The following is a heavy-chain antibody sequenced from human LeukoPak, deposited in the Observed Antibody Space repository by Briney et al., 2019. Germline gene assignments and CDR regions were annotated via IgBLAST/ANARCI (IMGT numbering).Heavy chain of an antibody. CDR1: GGSISSGDYY. CDR3: ARASWYSSGWYHGNFDY. D-gene: IGHD6-19*01. Sequence: SQTLSLTCTVSGGSISSGDYYWRWIRQPPGTGLEWIGYIYYSGSTYYNPSLKSRVTISVDTSNNQFSLKLSSVTAADTAVYYCARASWYSSGWYHGNFDYWGQGTLVTVSS. CDR2: IYYSGST. J-gene: IGHJ4*02. V-gene: IGHV4-30-4*08.